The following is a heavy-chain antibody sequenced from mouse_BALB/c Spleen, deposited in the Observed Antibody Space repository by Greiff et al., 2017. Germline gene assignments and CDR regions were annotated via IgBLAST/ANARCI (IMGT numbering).Heavy chain of an antibody. Sequence: LEESGAELARPGASVKLSCKASGYTFTDYYINWVKQRTGQGLEWIGEIYPGSGNTYYNEKFKGKATLTADKSSSTAYMQLSSLTSEDSAVYVCARYGDGLYFDVWGAGTTVTVSS. D-gene: IGHD2-3*01. J-gene: IGHJ1*01. V-gene: IGHV1-77*01. CDR2: IYPGSGNT. CDR1: GYTFTDYY. CDR3: ARYGDGLYFDV.